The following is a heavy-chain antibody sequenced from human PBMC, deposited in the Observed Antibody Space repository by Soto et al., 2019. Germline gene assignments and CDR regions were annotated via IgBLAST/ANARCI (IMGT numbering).Heavy chain of an antibody. CDR3: ARGPGYLGYLDY. CDR2: MNPYNGNT. D-gene: IGHD1-1*01. V-gene: IGHV1-8*01. CDR1: GYTFTSYD. Sequence: QVQLVQSGAEVKKPGASVKVSCRASGYTFTSYDIIWVRQAPGQGLECMGWMNPYNGNTGYAQNFQGRGTMTRNTSISTAYMELSSLRSEDTAVYYCARGPGYLGYLDYWCQGALVTVSS. J-gene: IGHJ4*02.